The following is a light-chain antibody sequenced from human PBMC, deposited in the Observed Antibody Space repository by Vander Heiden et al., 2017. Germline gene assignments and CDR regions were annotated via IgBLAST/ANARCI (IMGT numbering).Light chain of an antibody. CDR2: YDD. CDR1: SSNIGNNA. J-gene: IGLJ2*01. CDR3: ATGDDSLNGVV. V-gene: IGLV1-36*01. Sequence: QSVLPPPPSVSEAPRQRVTISCSGSSSNIGNNAVNWYQHLPGKAPKLLIYYDDRLPAGVADRCSGAKSGTAASLAISGLQSEDEADDYCATGDDSLNGVVFGGGTRLTVL.